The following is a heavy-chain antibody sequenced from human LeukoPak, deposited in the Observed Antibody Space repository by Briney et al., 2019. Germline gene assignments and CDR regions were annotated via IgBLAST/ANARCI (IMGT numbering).Heavy chain of an antibody. V-gene: IGHV4-4*07. CDR3: ARDNDFFDY. Sequence: NPSETLSLTCSVSGGSINTYYWSCIRQPAGKGLEWIGRIRSSGSTHYNPSLKSRVTMSLDTSKNQFSLKLTSVTAADTAVYYCARDNDFFDYWGQGTLVTVSS. CDR1: GGSINTYY. J-gene: IGHJ4*02. CDR2: IRSSGST.